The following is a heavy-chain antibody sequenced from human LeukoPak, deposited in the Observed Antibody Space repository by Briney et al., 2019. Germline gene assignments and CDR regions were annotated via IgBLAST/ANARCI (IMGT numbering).Heavy chain of an antibody. D-gene: IGHD6-13*01. CDR2: ISAYNGNT. CDR1: GYTFTSYG. Sequence: ASVKVSCKASGYTFTSYGTSWVRQAPGQGLEWMGWISAYNGNTNYAQKLQGRVTMTTDTSTSTAYKELRSLRSDDTAVYYCARDYSSSWYGWFDPWGQGTLVTVSS. J-gene: IGHJ5*02. CDR3: ARDYSSSWYGWFDP. V-gene: IGHV1-18*01.